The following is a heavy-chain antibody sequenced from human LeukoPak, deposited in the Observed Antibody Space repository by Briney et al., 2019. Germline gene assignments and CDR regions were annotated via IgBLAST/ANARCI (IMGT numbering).Heavy chain of an antibody. D-gene: IGHD2-2*01. CDR2: IFHTGRI. V-gene: IGHV4-34*12. Sequence: SETLSLTCAVYGGSFSGYYWGWIRQPPGKGLEWIGTIFHTGRINYNPSLKSRVTISVDTSKNQFSLKLSSVTAADTAVYYCARERGHCSSTSCYNWFGPWGQGALVTVSS. J-gene: IGHJ5*02. CDR3: ARERGHCSSTSCYNWFGP. CDR1: GGSFSGYY.